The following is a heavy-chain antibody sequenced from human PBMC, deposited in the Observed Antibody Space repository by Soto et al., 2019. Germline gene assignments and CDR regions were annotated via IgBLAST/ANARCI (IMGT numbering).Heavy chain of an antibody. CDR3: AKVGWYYYDSSGYYYDY. Sequence: SGGSLRLSCAASGFTFSSYAMNWVRQAPGKGLEWVSAISGSGGSTYYADSVKGRFTISRDNSKNTLYLQMNSLRAEDTAVYYCAKVGWYYYDSSGYYYDYWGQGTLVTVSS. CDR2: ISGSGGST. V-gene: IGHV3-23*01. CDR1: GFTFSSYA. J-gene: IGHJ4*02. D-gene: IGHD3-22*01.